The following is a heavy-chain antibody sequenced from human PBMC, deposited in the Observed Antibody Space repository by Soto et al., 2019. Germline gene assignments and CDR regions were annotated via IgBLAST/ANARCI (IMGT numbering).Heavy chain of an antibody. CDR3: ARVRFASSWSYFEY. CDR2: VSYDGSNK. Sequence: QVQLVESGGGVVQPGRSLRLSCAASGFTFRSFALHWVRQAPGKGLEWVAVVSYDGSNKYYADSVKGRFTISRDNSKNTLYLQMNSLTNEDTAVYYCARVRFASSWSYFEYWGQGTLVTVSS. CDR1: GFTFRSFA. D-gene: IGHD6-13*01. V-gene: IGHV3-30-3*01. J-gene: IGHJ4*02.